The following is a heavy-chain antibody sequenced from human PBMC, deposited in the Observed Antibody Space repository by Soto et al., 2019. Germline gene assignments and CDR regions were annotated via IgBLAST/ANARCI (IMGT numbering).Heavy chain of an antibody. D-gene: IGHD4-17*01. CDR1: GFTFSGSD. CDR2: IKTKAKSYAT. Sequence: EVQLVESGGGLVQPGGSLKLSCAASGFTFSGSDIHWVRQASGKGLEWVGHIKTKAKSYATETAASVRGRFTISRDDSKYTAYLQMASLKTEDTAVYYCMATLTPMDVWGQGTTVTVSS. J-gene: IGHJ6*02. V-gene: IGHV3-73*01. CDR3: MATLTPMDV.